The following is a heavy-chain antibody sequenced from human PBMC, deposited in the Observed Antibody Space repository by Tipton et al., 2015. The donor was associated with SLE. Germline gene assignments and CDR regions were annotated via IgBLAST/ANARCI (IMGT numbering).Heavy chain of an antibody. CDR2: IYSSGSK. Sequence: TLSLTCTVSGGSISYDYWSWIRQSAGKGLEWIGRIYSSGSKDYNPPLKSRLGMSLDASTNQVSLRLSSVTAADTAVYYCARGSDGEYVRYFDVWGRGNLVTVSS. CDR3: ARGSDGEYVRYFDV. D-gene: IGHD4-17*01. V-gene: IGHV4-4*07. J-gene: IGHJ2*01. CDR1: GGSISYDY.